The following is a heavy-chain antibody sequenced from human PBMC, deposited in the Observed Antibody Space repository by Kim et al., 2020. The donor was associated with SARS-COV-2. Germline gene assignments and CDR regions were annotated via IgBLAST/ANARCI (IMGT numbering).Heavy chain of an antibody. D-gene: IGHD3-10*01. Sequence: AAPVKGRFTISRDDSKSTLYLQMNSLKTESTAVYYCTTGNYYGSGSYYDSWGQGTLVTVSS. CDR3: TTGNYYGSGSYYDS. J-gene: IGHJ4*02. V-gene: IGHV3-15*01.